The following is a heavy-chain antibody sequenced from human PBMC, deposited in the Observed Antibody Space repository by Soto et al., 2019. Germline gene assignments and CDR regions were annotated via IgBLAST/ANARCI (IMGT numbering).Heavy chain of an antibody. Sequence: QVQLVQSGAEVKKPGSSVKVSCKASGGTFSSYTISWVRQAPGQGLEWMGRIIPILGIANYAQKFQGRVTXTXDXXTSTADMELSSLRAEDTAVYYCARVGIAVAGTVAYWGQGTLVTVSS. CDR2: IIPILGIA. CDR3: ARVGIAVAGTVAY. V-gene: IGHV1-69*02. J-gene: IGHJ4*02. CDR1: GGTFSSYT. D-gene: IGHD6-19*01.